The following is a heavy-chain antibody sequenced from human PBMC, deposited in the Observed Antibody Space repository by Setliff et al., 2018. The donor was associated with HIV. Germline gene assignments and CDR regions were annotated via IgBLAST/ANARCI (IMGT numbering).Heavy chain of an antibody. Sequence: SETLSLTCTVSGDSINTDGLYWTWIRQHPATGLEWIGYIHYNGITYYNPSLESRVSISVDLSKNQFSLKLKSVTVADTAVYYCAITKGGSKHGSFWDAWGQGILVTVSS. CDR3: AITKGGSKHGSFWDA. D-gene: IGHD1-20*01. J-gene: IGHJ5*02. V-gene: IGHV4-31*03. CDR1: GDSINTDGLY. CDR2: IHYNGIT.